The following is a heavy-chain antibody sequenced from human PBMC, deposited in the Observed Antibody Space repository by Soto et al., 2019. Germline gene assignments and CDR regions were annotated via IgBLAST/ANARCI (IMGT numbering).Heavy chain of an antibody. CDR2: IIANGGT. J-gene: IGHJ4*02. D-gene: IGHD2-15*01. V-gene: IGHV3-23*01. Sequence: TGWSLRISCASSVFTFIHYAMSWVRQAPGKGLEWVSIIIANGGTFYADSVKGRFTISRDNSKNTVYLQMSSLRVEDTAIYYCAKDYTVAADPSSVILFDYWGQGALVTVSS. CDR3: AKDYTVAADPSSVILFDY. CDR1: VFTFIHYA.